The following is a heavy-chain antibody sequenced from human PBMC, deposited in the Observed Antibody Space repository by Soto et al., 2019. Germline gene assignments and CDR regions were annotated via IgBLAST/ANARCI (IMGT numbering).Heavy chain of an antibody. CDR1: GGSFSGYY. CDR3: ARGDYGDYGPYYCYYYMDV. Sequence: SETLSLTCAVYGGSFSGYYWSWIRQPPGKGLEWIGEINHSGSTNYNPSLKSRVTISVDTSKNQFSLKLSSVTAADTAVYYCARGDYGDYGPYYCYYYMDVWGKGTTVTVSS. D-gene: IGHD4-17*01. J-gene: IGHJ6*03. V-gene: IGHV4-34*01. CDR2: INHSGST.